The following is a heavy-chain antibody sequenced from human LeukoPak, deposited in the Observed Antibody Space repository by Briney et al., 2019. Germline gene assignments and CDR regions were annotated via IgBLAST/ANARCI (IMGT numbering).Heavy chain of an antibody. CDR2: VYHTGST. Sequence: PSETLSLTCTVSGYSISSGYYWGWIRQPPGNGLEWIGTVYHTGSTYYNPSLKSRVIMSVDTFKNKFSLRLRPVTAADPAVYYCARGHSPTEAFDSWGQGTLVTVPS. J-gene: IGHJ4*02. CDR1: GYSISSGYY. CDR3: ARGHSPTEAFDS. V-gene: IGHV4-38-2*02.